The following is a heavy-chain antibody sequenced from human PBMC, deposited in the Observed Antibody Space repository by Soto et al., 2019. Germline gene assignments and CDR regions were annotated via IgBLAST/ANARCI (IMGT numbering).Heavy chain of an antibody. J-gene: IGHJ6*02. Sequence: SETLSLTCAVSGYSIGSGYYWAWLLQSPGKGLEWIGSIYHVGSVYYNPSLNGRVALSMDTSKNHFSLKLTSVTAADTAVYYCARTFDYYGMDVWGQGTTVTVSS. CDR2: IYHVGSV. CDR1: GYSIGSGYY. V-gene: IGHV4-38-2*01. CDR3: ARTFDYYGMDV.